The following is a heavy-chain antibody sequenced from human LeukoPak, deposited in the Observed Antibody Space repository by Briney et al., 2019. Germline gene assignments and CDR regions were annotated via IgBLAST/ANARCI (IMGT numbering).Heavy chain of an antibody. J-gene: IGHJ4*02. CDR2: ISYDGSNK. CDR1: GFTFSSYA. V-gene: IGHV3-30-3*01. D-gene: IGHD1-26*01. Sequence: GRSLRLSCAASGFTFSSYAMHWVRQAPGKGLEWVAVISYDGSNKYYADSVKGRFTISRDNSKNTLYLQMNSLRAEDTAVYYCARDLRLSTSGSYLFDYWGQGTLVTVSS. CDR3: ARDLRLSTSGSYLFDY.